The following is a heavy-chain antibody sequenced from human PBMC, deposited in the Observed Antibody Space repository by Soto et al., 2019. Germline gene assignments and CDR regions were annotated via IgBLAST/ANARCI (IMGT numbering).Heavy chain of an antibody. V-gene: IGHV1-18*04. CDR1: GYTFSSYG. D-gene: IGHD2-2*01. J-gene: IGHJ5*02. Sequence: ASVKVSCKASGYTFSSYGISGVRQAPGQGLEWMGWISTYNGNTDYAQNFQGRVTLTTDTSTSTAYMELRSLRSDDTAVYYCARPTLGYCDSTNCPNRFDPWRQATLVSCLL. CDR2: ISTYNGNT. CDR3: ARPTLGYCDSTNCPNRFDP.